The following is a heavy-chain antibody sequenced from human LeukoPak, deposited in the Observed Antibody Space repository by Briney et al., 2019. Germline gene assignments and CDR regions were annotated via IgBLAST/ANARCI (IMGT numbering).Heavy chain of an antibody. CDR1: GCSFTSYW. J-gene: IGHJ4*02. Sequence: PGESLKISWKGSGCSFTSYWIGWVRQTPGKGLEWMGIIYPGDSDTTYSPSFKGQVTISTHKSISTAYLQCSSLKASDTAMYYCARQEHDSSGYYSKGYYFDYWGQGTLVTVSS. CDR2: IYPGDSDT. CDR3: ARQEHDSSGYYSKGYYFDY. V-gene: IGHV5-51*01. D-gene: IGHD3-22*01.